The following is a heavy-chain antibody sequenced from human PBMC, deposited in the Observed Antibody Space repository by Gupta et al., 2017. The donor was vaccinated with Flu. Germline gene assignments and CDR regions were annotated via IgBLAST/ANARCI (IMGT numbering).Heavy chain of an antibody. J-gene: IGHJ5*02. CDR1: GFTFSSYG. CDR2: IWYDGSNK. V-gene: IGHV3-33*01. Sequence: QVQLVESGGGVVQPGMSLTLSCAASGFTFSSYGMHWVRQAPGKGLEWVALIWYDGSNKYYADSGKGRFTISRDNSKNTLYLQMNSLRAEDTAVYYCASEYCTNGICYTNWFDPWGQGTLVTVSS. CDR3: ASEYCTNGICYTNWFDP. D-gene: IGHD2-8*01.